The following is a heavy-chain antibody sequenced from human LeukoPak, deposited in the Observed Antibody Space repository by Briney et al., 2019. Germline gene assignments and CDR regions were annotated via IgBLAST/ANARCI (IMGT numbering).Heavy chain of an antibody. V-gene: IGHV3-48*02. CDR3: ARDYYDASAYY. Sequence: GSLRLSCAASGFTFSSYSMNWVRQAPGKGLEWVSYISSSSTIYYADSVKGRFTISRDNAKNSLYLQMNSLRDEDTAVYYCARDYYDASAYYWGPGTLVTVSS. J-gene: IGHJ4*02. CDR2: ISSSSTI. D-gene: IGHD3-22*01. CDR1: GFTFSSYS.